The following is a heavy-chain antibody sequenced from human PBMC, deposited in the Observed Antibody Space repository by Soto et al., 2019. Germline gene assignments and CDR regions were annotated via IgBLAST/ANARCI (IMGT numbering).Heavy chain of an antibody. J-gene: IGHJ4*02. D-gene: IGHD1-26*01. Sequence: GASVKVSCKSSGYTFTSYGISWVRQAPGQGLEWMGWISGYNGDTSYARKFQGRVTMTTDTSTSTAYLDLRSLRSDDTAVYYCAREVGAWFDFWGQGTLVTVSS. V-gene: IGHV1-18*01. CDR2: ISGYNGDT. CDR3: AREVGAWFDF. CDR1: GYTFTSYG.